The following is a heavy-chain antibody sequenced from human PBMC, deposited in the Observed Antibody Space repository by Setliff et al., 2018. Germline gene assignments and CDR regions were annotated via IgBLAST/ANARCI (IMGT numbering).Heavy chain of an antibody. CDR2: INSDGSST. J-gene: IGHJ4*02. CDR3: ARTCSGSGCYAGLES. D-gene: IGHD2-15*01. Sequence: GGSLRLSCEASGFTFSNYWMHWVRQGPGKPLVWVSRINSDGSSTSYADSVKGRFTISRDNSKNTLYLQMNSLRPEDTAVYYCARTCSGSGCYAGLESWGQGTPVTVSS. V-gene: IGHV3-74*01. CDR1: GFTFSNYW.